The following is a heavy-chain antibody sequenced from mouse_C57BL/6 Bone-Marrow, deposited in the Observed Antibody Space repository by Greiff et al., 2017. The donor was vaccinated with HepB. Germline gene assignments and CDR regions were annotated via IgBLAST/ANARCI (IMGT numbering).Heavy chain of an antibody. D-gene: IGHD2-3*01. CDR3: ARSNDGYYTYWYFDV. J-gene: IGHJ1*03. CDR2: IDPNSGGT. CDR1: GYTFTSYW. Sequence: VKLQQPGAELVKPGASVKLSCKASGYTFTSYWMHWVKQRPGRGLEWIGRIDPNSGGTKYNEKFKSKATLTVDKPSSTAYMQLSSLTSEDSAVYYCARSNDGYYTYWYFDVWGTGTTVTVSS. V-gene: IGHV1-72*01.